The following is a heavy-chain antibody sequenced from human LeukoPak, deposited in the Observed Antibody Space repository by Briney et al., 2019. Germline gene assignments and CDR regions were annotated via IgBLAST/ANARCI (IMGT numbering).Heavy chain of an antibody. CDR1: GFTFSSYG. Sequence: PGGSLRLSCAASGFTFSSYGMHWVRQAPGKGLEWVAFIRYDGSNKYYADSVKGRFTISRDNSKNSLYLQMNSLRAEDTAVYFCAREGSDYWGQGTLVTVSS. D-gene: IGHD2-15*01. CDR2: IRYDGSNK. V-gene: IGHV3-30*02. CDR3: AREGSDY. J-gene: IGHJ4*02.